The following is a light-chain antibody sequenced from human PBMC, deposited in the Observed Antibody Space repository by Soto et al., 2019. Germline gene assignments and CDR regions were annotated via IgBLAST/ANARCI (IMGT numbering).Light chain of an antibody. J-gene: IGLJ2*01. CDR2: EVS. Sequence: QSALTQPAAVSGSPGQSITISCAGTNSDIGDYDYVSWYQHHPGKSPRLLIYEVSSRPSGVANRSSASKSGNTASLTISELQAEDEADYYRTSYTNINYVIFGGGTKLTVL. CDR3: TSYTNINYVI. CDR1: NSDIGDYDY. V-gene: IGLV2-14*01.